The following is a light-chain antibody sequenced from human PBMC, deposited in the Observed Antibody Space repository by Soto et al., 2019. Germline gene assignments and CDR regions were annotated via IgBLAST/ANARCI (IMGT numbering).Light chain of an antibody. CDR2: GAS. Sequence: EMVVTQSPGTLSLSPGERATLSCRASQSVSSSYLAWYQQKPGQAPRLLIYGASSRATGIPDRFSGSGSGTDFTLTISRLEPEDFAVYYCQQYGSSPDTFGGGTKVDI. J-gene: IGKJ4*01. CDR3: QQYGSSPDT. V-gene: IGKV3-20*01. CDR1: QSVSSSY.